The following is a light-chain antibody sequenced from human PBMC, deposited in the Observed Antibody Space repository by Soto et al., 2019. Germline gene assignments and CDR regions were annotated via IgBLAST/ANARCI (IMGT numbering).Light chain of an antibody. CDR2: AAS. J-gene: IGKJ4*01. CDR3: QQYYSYRPLT. V-gene: IGKV1-12*01. CDR1: RDISTW. Sequence: DIQMTQSPSSVSASVGDRVTITCRASRDISTWLAWYQQKPGKAPKLLIYAASTLQSGVPSRFSGSGSGTDFTLTISCLQSEDFATYYCQQYYSYRPLTFGGGTKVDIK.